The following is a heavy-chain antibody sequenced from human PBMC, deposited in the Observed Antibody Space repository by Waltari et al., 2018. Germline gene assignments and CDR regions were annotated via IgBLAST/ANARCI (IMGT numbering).Heavy chain of an antibody. CDR1: GYTFYTYY. CDR3: ARDSAEESGTYFDY. D-gene: IGHD1-1*01. V-gene: IGHV1-2*02. Sequence: QVLQGQPGAGRKKRGASVKVSGKLFGYTFYTYYIPWLRQAPGQGLEWMGWINCNSGYTTYAPKFQARVTITTDTAINTVYLDLNGLTSDDTAVYYCARDSAEESGTYFDYWGQGTLVTV. J-gene: IGHJ4*02. CDR2: INCNSGYT.